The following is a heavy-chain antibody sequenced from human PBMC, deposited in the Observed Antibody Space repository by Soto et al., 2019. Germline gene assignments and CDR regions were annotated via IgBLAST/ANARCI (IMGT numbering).Heavy chain of an antibody. D-gene: IGHD3-10*01. CDR3: ARYPRTPYYYGSGSYRGFWFDP. Sequence: SETLSLTCAVYGGSFSGYYWSWIRQPPGKGLEWIGEINHSGSTNYNPSLKSRVTISVDTSKNQFSLKLSSVTAADTAVYYCARYPRTPYYYGSGSYRGFWFDPWGQGTLVTVSS. J-gene: IGHJ5*02. CDR2: INHSGST. CDR1: GGSFSGYY. V-gene: IGHV4-34*01.